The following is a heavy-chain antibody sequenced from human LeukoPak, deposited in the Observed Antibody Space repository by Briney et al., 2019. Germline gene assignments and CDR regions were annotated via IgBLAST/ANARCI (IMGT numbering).Heavy chain of an antibody. J-gene: IGHJ5*02. V-gene: IGHV4-34*01. Sequence: PSETLSLTCAVYGGSFSGYYWSWIRQPPGKGLEWIGEINHSGSTNYNPSLKSRVTISVDTSKNQFSLKLSSVTAADTAVYYCARGRYYDFWSGYVFDPWSQGTLVTVSS. CDR3: ARGRYYDFWSGYVFDP. CDR1: GGSFSGYY. CDR2: INHSGST. D-gene: IGHD3-3*01.